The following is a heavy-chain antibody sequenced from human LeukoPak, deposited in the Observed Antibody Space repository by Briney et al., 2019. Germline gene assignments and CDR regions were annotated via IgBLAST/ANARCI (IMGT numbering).Heavy chain of an antibody. CDR2: ISSSSSYI. Sequence: PGGSLRLSCAASGFTFSSYSMNWVRQAPGKGLEWVSSISSSSSYIYYADSVKGRFTISRDNAKNSLYLQMNSLRAEDTAVYYCARDGQLWTPYNWFDPWGQGTLVTVSS. CDR1: GFTFSSYS. J-gene: IGHJ5*02. D-gene: IGHD5-18*01. CDR3: ARDGQLWTPYNWFDP. V-gene: IGHV3-21*01.